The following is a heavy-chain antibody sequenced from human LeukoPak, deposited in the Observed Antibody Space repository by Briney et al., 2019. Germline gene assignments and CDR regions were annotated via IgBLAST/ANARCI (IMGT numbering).Heavy chain of an antibody. CDR2: TYYRSKWYI. CDR3: AREWEAAVGSFSVSFDY. V-gene: IGHV6-1*01. Sequence: SQTLSLTCVIYGDSVSTNSAAWNWIRKSPSRGLQWLGRTYYRSKWYIDYAVSVRSRITISADTSENQLSLQMTSVTPDDTAIYYCAREWEAAVGSFSVSFDYWGQGSPVTVSS. J-gene: IGHJ4*02. D-gene: IGHD6-13*01. CDR1: GDSVSTNSAA.